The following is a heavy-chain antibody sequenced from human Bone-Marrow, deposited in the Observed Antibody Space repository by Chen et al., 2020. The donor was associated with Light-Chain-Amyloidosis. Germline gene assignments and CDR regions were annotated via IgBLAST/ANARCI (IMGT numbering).Heavy chain of an antibody. CDR3: ARRRDGYNFDY. D-gene: IGHD5-12*01. V-gene: IGHV5-51*01. J-gene: IGHJ4*02. CDR2: IYHDDSDA. CDR1: GYTFPNYW. Sequence: EVQLEQSGPEVKKPGESLKISCKGPGYTFPNYWIGWVRQMPGKGLEWMGVIYHDDSDARYSPSFEGQVTISADKSITTAYLQWRSLKASDTAMYYCARRRDGYNFDYWGQGTLVTVSS.